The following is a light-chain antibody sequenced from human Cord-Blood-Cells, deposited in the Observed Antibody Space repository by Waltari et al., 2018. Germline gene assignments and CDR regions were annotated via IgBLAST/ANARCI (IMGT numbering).Light chain of an antibody. Sequence: DIQMTHSTSSPSAAVGDRVTITCRASQSISSYLNWYQQKPGKAPKLLIYAASSLQSGVPSRFSGSGSGTDFTLTISSLQPEDFATYYCQQSYSTPPTFGQGTKVEIK. CDR3: QQSYSTPPT. V-gene: IGKV1-39*01. J-gene: IGKJ1*01. CDR1: QSISSY. CDR2: AAS.